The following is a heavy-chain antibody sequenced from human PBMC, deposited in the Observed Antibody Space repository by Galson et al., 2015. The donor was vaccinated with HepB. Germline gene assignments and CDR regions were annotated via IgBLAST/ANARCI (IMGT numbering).Heavy chain of an antibody. V-gene: IGHV3-30-3*01. CDR1: GFTFSSYA. J-gene: IGHJ1*01. CDR3: ARVFEEIVVLPVSDVEYFQY. Sequence: SLRLSCAASGFTFSSYAMHWVRQAPGKGLEWVAVISYDGGNKFYADSVEGRFTISRDNSKNTLYLQMNSLRAEDTAVYYCARVFEEIVVLPVSDVEYFQYWGQGTLVTVSS. D-gene: IGHD2-2*01. CDR2: ISYDGGNK.